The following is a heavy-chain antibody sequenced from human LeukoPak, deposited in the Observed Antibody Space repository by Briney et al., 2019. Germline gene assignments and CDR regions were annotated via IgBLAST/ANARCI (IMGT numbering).Heavy chain of an antibody. Sequence: SETLSLTCAVYGGSFSGYYWSWIRQPPGKGLEWIGEINHSGTTNYNPSLKSRVTISVDTSKNQFSLKLSSVTAADTAVYYCARRHSSSWYGFDYWGQGTLVTVSS. D-gene: IGHD6-13*01. V-gene: IGHV4-34*01. CDR1: GGSFSGYY. J-gene: IGHJ4*02. CDR3: ARRHSSSWYGFDY. CDR2: INHSGTT.